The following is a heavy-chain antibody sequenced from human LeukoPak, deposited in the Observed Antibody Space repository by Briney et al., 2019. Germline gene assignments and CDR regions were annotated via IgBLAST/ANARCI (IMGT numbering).Heavy chain of an antibody. V-gene: IGHV4-59*08. Sequence: PSETLSLTCTVSGGSISSYYWSWIRQPPGKGLEWIGYIYYSGSTNYNPSLKSRVTISVDTSKNQSSLKLSSVTAADTAVYYCARQTAIWFGEGDWFDPWGQGTLVTVSS. J-gene: IGHJ5*02. CDR2: IYYSGST. CDR3: ARQTAIWFGEGDWFDP. CDR1: GGSISSYY. D-gene: IGHD3-10*01.